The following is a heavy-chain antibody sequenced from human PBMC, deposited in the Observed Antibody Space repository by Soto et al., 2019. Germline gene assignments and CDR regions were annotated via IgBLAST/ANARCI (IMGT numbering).Heavy chain of an antibody. CDR3: ARETVTTFYYYGMDV. CDR1: GFTFSSYG. Sequence: QVQLVESGGGVVQPGRSLRLSCAASGFTFSSYGMRWVRQAPGKGLEWVAVIWYDGSNKYYADSVKGRFTISRDNSKNTLYLQMNSLRAEDTAVYYCARETVTTFYYYGMDVWGQGTTVTVSS. V-gene: IGHV3-33*01. D-gene: IGHD4-17*01. J-gene: IGHJ6*02. CDR2: IWYDGSNK.